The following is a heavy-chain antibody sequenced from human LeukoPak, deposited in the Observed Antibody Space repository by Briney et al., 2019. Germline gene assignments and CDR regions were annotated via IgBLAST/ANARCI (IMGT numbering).Heavy chain of an antibody. V-gene: IGHV3-30*02. CDR3: ANTYGSTNY. J-gene: IGHJ4*02. CDR2: IRYDGSNK. CDR1: GFTFSSAW. D-gene: IGHD3-10*01. Sequence: GGSLRLSCAASGFTFSSAWMTWVRQAPGKGLEWVAFIRYDGSNKYYADSVKGRFTISRDNSKNTLYLQMNSLRAEDTAVYYCANTYGSTNYWGQGTLVTVSS.